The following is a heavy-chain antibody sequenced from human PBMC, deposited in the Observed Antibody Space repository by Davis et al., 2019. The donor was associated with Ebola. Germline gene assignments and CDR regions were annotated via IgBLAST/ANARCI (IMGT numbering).Heavy chain of an antibody. CDR2: IKQDGSEK. D-gene: IGHD3-3*01. CDR3: ARDRTAYDFWSGYYNYFDY. CDR1: GFTFSSYW. J-gene: IGHJ4*02. Sequence: GGSLRLSCAASGFTFSSYWMSWVRQAPGKGLEWVANIKQDGSEKYYVDSVKGRFTISRDNAKNSLYLQMNSLRAEDTAVYYCARDRTAYDFWSGYYNYFDYWGQGTQVTVSS. V-gene: IGHV3-7*03.